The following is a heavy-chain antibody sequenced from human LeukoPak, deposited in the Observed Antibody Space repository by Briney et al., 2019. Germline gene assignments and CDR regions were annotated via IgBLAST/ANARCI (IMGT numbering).Heavy chain of an antibody. J-gene: IGHJ5*02. V-gene: IGHV1-69*05. Sequence: SVKVSCKASGGTFSSYAISWVRQAPGQGREWMGRIIPIFGTANYAQKFQGRVTITTDETTSTDYMEMSRLRSEDTAVYYCARDRLWFGELPLNWFDPWGQGTLVTVSS. CDR3: ARDRLWFGELPLNWFDP. D-gene: IGHD3-10*01. CDR1: GGTFSSYA. CDR2: IIPIFGTA.